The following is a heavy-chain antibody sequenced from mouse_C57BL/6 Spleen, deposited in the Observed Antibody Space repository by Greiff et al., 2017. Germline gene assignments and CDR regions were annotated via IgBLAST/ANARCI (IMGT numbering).Heavy chain of an antibody. CDR2: FYPGSGSI. V-gene: IGHV1-62-2*01. CDR3: ARHEDMRFYWYFDV. D-gene: IGHD2-3*01. J-gene: IGHJ1*03. Sequence: VKLVESGAELVKPGASVKLSCKASGYTFTEYTIHWVKQRSGQGLEWIGWFYPGSGSIKYNEKFKGKATLTADKSSSTVYMELSRVTSEDSAVYFCARHEDMRFYWYFDVWGTGTTVTVSS. CDR1: GYTFTEYT.